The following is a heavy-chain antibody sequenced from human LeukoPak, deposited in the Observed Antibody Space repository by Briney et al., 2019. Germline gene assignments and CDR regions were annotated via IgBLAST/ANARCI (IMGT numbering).Heavy chain of an antibody. D-gene: IGHD6-13*01. CDR1: GYTFTSYG. CDR3: AIAAAGIVDP. CDR2: ISAYNGNT. V-gene: IGHV1-18*01. J-gene: IGHJ5*02. Sequence: ASVKVPCXASGYTFTSYGISWVRQAPGQGLGWMGWISAYNGNTNYAQKLQGRVTMTTDTSTSTAYMELRSLRSDDTAVYYCAIAAAGIVDPWGQGTLVTVSS.